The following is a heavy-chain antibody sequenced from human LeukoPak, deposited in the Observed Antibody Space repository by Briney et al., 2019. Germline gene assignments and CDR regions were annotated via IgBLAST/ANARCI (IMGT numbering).Heavy chain of an antibody. J-gene: IGHJ6*03. Sequence: SETLSLTCTVSGGSISSNNYYWSWIRQPAGKGLEWIGRIYASGSTNYNPSLKSRVTMSVDTSKNQFSLKLSSVTAADTAVYYCARDQVWWPQGSLSYYMDVWGKGTTVTVSS. CDR3: ARDQVWWPQGSLSYYMDV. CDR1: GGSISSNNYY. CDR2: IYASGST. V-gene: IGHV4-61*02. D-gene: IGHD4/OR15-4a*01.